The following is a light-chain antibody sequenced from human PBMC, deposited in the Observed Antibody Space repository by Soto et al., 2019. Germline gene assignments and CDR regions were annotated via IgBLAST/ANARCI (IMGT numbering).Light chain of an antibody. Sequence: DIVMTQSPDSLAVSLGERATINCKSSQNVLYSSNNRNYLAWYQQKPGQPPKLLIYWATTRESGVPDRFSGSGSGTDFTLTISSLQPDDVAVYYCQQYYTTPQAFGQGTKLEIK. CDR3: QQYYTTPQA. CDR2: WAT. J-gene: IGKJ2*01. V-gene: IGKV4-1*01. CDR1: QNVLYSSNNRNY.